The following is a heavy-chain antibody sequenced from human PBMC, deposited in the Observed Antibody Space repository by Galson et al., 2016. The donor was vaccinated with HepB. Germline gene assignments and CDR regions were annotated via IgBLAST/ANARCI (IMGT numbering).Heavy chain of an antibody. J-gene: IGHJ6*04. Sequence: CAISGDSVSSNSATWNWIRQSPSRGLEWLGRTYYRSAWLDDYAISVKSRISINPDTSKNRFSLHLSSVTPEDTAVYYCARDQYDFWSGYYTRGGYYGMDIWGKGTTVTVSS. CDR1: GDSVSSNSAT. V-gene: IGHV6-1*01. D-gene: IGHD3-3*01. CDR2: TYYRSAWLD. CDR3: ARDQYDFWSGYYTRGGYYGMDI.